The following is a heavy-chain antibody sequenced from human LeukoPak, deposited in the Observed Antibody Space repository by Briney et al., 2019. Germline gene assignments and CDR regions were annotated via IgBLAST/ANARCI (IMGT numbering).Heavy chain of an antibody. V-gene: IGHV3-64*01. CDR1: GFLFSSYA. CDR3: ARGAEDSSGYYYRPDAFDI. Sequence: GGSLRLFCVASGFLFSSYAKHWVRHTRGKGREYVSDINSNGGSTHYANSVKGRFTISRDNSKHTLYLQMGSLRTEDMAVYYCARGAEDSSGYYYRPDAFDIWGQGTMVTVSS. D-gene: IGHD3-22*01. CDR2: INSNGGST. J-gene: IGHJ3*02.